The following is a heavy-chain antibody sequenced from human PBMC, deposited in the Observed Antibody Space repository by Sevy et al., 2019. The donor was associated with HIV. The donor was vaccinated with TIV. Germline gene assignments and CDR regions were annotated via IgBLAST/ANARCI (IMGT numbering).Heavy chain of an antibody. V-gene: IGHV1-2*04. CDR1: GYTFTAYY. J-gene: IGHJ4*02. Sequence: ASVKVSCKGSGYTFTAYYMHWVRQAPGQGLEWMGWINPNRGGINYAQKFQGWVTMSRDTSISTAYMELSRLRSDDTAVYYCARVDGASGWYESDYWGQGTLVTVSS. CDR3: ARVDGASGWYESDY. D-gene: IGHD6-19*01. CDR2: INPNRGGI.